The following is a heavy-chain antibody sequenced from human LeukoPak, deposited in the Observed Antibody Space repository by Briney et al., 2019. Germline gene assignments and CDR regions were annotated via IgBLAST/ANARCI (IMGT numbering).Heavy chain of an antibody. CDR3: ARKARPAAPTYYYYYMDV. CDR2: IYSGGST. Sequence: GGSLRLSCAASGFTVSSNYMSWVRQAPGKGLEWVSVIYSGGSTYYADSVRGRFTISRDNAKNSLYLQMNSLRAEDTALYYCARKARPAAPTYYYYYMDVWGKGTTVTVSS. V-gene: IGHV3-53*01. CDR1: GFTVSSNY. J-gene: IGHJ6*03. D-gene: IGHD2-2*01.